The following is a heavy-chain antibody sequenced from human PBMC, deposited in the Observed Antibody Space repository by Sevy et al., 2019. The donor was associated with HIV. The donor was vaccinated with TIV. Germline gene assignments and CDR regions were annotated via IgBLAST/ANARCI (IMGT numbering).Heavy chain of an antibody. CDR2: TSYDGSHK. D-gene: IGHD1-26*01. CDR1: GFIFSNFA. Sequence: GGSLRLSCAASGFIFSNFAMHWVRQAPGKGLEWVAVTSYDGSHKYYADSVKGCFTVSRDNSRNILSLEMNSLRRDDTAVYYCARGENNDEFFQYWGQGTLVTVSS. J-gene: IGHJ1*01. CDR3: ARGENNDEFFQY. V-gene: IGHV3-30*04.